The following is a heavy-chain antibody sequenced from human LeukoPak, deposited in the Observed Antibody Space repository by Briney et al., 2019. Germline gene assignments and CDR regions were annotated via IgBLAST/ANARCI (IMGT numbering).Heavy chain of an antibody. Sequence: GGSLRLSCAASGFTFSTYAMSWVRQAPGKGLEWVSSSSGSGDIPYYADSVKGRFAISRDNSRNTLYLQMNSLRAEDTAVFYCAKDLWFGEFDYWGQGTLVTVSS. CDR3: AKDLWFGEFDY. CDR2: SSGSGDIP. D-gene: IGHD3-10*01. J-gene: IGHJ4*02. V-gene: IGHV3-23*01. CDR1: GFTFSTYA.